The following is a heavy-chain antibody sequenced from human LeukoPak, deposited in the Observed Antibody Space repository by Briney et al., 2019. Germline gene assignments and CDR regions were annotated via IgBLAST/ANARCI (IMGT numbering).Heavy chain of an antibody. J-gene: IGHJ4*02. D-gene: IGHD3-16*02. V-gene: IGHV2-5*01. CDR3: AHSLATFGTFIVKPFDY. CDR2: IYWNDDK. CDR1: GLSLSTSGVS. Sequence: SGPTLMKPTQTLTLTCTFSGLSLSTSGVSVSWIRQPPGKALEWLALIYWNDDKRYSSSLKSRLTITKDTSKNQVVLTMTNVDPVDTATYFCAHSLATFGTFIVKPFDYWGQGTLVTVSS.